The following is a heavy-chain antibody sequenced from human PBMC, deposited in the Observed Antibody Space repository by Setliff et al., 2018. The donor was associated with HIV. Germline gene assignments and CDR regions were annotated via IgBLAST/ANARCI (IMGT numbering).Heavy chain of an antibody. CDR3: ARVVVVIGSQDYFDY. V-gene: IGHV1-2*06. CDR2: INPVSGGT. CDR1: GYTSTSYY. D-gene: IGHD2-21*01. J-gene: IGHJ4*02. Sequence: ASVKVSCKASGYTSTSYYMHWVRQAPGQGLEWMGRINPVSGGTNYAPKFQGRVTMTRDTSISIAYMALTSLRADDTAVYYCARVVVVIGSQDYFDYWGQGMLVTVSS.